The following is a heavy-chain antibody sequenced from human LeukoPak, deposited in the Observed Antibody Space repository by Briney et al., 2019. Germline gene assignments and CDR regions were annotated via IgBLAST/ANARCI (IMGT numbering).Heavy chain of an antibody. CDR2: VRYDGSNK. D-gene: IGHD3-22*01. CDR1: GFTFSSYG. V-gene: IGHV3-30*02. CDR3: AKTWGIYYYDSIDYFDY. Sequence: GGSLRLSCAASGFTFSSYGMYWVRQAPGKGLEWVAFVRYDGSNKYYADSVKGRFTISRDNSKNTLYLQMNSLRAEDTAVYYCAKTWGIYYYDSIDYFDYWGQGTLVTVSS. J-gene: IGHJ4*02.